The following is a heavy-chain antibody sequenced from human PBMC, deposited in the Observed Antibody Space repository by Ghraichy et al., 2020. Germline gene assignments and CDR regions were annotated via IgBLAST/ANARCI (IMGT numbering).Heavy chain of an antibody. CDR2: INHSGST. CDR3: SRVIGTVEVAATGKYYFDY. D-gene: IGHD6-19*01. J-gene: IGHJ4*02. Sequence: SQTLSHTCTVSGGSVSSSNYYWGWIRQPPGKGLEWIANINHSGSTYYNPPLKSRVTISIDTSKNQLSLNVTSLTAANTAVYYCSRVIGTVEVAATGKYYFDYWGQGTLGTVSS. V-gene: IGHV4-39*01. CDR1: GGSVSSSNYY.